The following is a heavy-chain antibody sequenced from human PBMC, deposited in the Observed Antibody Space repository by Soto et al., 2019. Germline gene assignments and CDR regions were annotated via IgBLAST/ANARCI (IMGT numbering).Heavy chain of an antibody. CDR3: AXATAPDVYSSSWYYFDY. V-gene: IGHV3-7*01. CDR2: IKQDGSEK. D-gene: IGHD6-13*01. J-gene: IGHJ4*02. CDR1: GFTFSSYW. Sequence: GGSLRLSCAASGFTFSSYWMSWVRQAPGKGLEWVANIKQDGSEKYYVDSVKGRFTISRDNAKNSLYLQMNSLRAEDTAVYYCAXATAPDVYSSSWYYFDYWGQGTLVTVSS.